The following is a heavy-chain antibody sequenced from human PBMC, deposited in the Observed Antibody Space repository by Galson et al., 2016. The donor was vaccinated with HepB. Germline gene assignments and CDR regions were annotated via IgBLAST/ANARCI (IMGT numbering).Heavy chain of an antibody. D-gene: IGHD1-1*01. CDR1: GLTFSNAW. Sequence: SLRLSCAASGLTFSNAWMSWARQAPGKGLEWVGRIRSKTEGGTTEYAAPVKGRFTISRDDSRNTLYLQMNSLTTEDTAVYYCTTGTPGDVWGQGTTVTVSS. V-gene: IGHV3-15*01. CDR3: TTGTPGDV. J-gene: IGHJ6*02. CDR2: IRSKTEGGTT.